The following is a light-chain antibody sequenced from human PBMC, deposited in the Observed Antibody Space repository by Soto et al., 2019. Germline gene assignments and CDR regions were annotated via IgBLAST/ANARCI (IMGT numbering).Light chain of an antibody. J-gene: IGLJ2*01. CDR3: QVWDSSSDRVV. CDR1: NIGSKS. Sequence: SYELTQPPSVSVAPGKTARITCGGNNIGSKSVHWYQQKPGQAPVLVIYYDSDRPSGIPERFSGSNSGSTATLTISRVEAGDEADHYCQVWDSSSDRVVFGGGTKLTVL. V-gene: IGLV3-21*04. CDR2: YDS.